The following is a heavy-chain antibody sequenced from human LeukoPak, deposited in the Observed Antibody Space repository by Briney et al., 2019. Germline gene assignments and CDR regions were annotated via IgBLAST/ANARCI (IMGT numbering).Heavy chain of an antibody. V-gene: IGHV3-21*01. CDR3: ARDRVASGRFGEVAS. CDR1: GFTFSTYS. Sequence: GGSLRLSCAASGFTFSTYSMNWVRQAPGKGLEWVSFISGGGSYIYYAESVKGQFTISRDNAKNSLYLQMNSLRAEDTASYYCARDRVASGRFGEVASWGQGTLVTVSS. J-gene: IGHJ5*02. D-gene: IGHD3-10*01. CDR2: ISGGGSYI.